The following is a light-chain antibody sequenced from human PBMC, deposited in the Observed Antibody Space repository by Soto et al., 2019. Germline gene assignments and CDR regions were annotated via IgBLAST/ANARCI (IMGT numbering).Light chain of an antibody. CDR2: GAS. Sequence: EIVLTQSPGTLSLSPGERATLSCRASQSVSSSYLAWYQQKPGQAPRLLIYGASSRATGIPDRFSGSGSGTVFTLPIRRLEPEVFAVYYCKKYGGSLPPCGKGTRLEIK. J-gene: IGKJ5*01. CDR1: QSVSSSY. V-gene: IGKV3-20*01. CDR3: KKYGGSLPP.